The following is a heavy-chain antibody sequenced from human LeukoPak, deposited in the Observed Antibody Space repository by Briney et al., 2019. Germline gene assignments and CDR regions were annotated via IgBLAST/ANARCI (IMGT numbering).Heavy chain of an antibody. Sequence: GGSLRLSCAASGFTVTNNYMNWVRQAPGKGLEWVSVIYTGGTTYYADSVKGRFTISRDNSKNTLYLQLNSLRAEDTAVYYCATERDSSWTFDSWGQGTLVTVSS. J-gene: IGHJ4*02. CDR2: IYTGGTT. D-gene: IGHD6-13*01. V-gene: IGHV3-53*01. CDR1: GFTVTNNY. CDR3: ATERDSSWTFDS.